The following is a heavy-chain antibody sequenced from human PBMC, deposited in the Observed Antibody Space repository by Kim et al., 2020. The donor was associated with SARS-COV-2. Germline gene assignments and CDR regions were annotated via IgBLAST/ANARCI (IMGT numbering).Heavy chain of an antibody. J-gene: IGHJ6*02. CDR2: ISSSSSYI. D-gene: IGHD3-22*01. CDR3: ARDPDSSGSIMVDYYYGMDV. V-gene: IGHV3-21*01. Sequence: GGSLRLSCAASGFTFSSYSMNWVRQAPGKGLEWVSSISSSSSYIYYADSVKGRFTISRDNAKNSLYLQMNSLRAEDTAVYYCARDPDSSGSIMVDYYYGMDVWGQGTTVTVSS. CDR1: GFTFSSYS.